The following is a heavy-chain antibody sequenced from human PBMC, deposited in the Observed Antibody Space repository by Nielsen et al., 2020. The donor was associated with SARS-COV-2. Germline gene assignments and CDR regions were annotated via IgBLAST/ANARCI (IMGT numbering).Heavy chain of an antibody. CDR3: AREGRDDSGTERHGMDV. J-gene: IGHJ6*02. Sequence: GESLKISCKGLGYSFSSYWIAWVRQMPGKGLEWMGIIYPGDSDTRYSPSFQGQVTISADESISTTYLQWRSLKASDTAVYYCAREGRDDSGTERHGMDVWGRGTTVTVSS. CDR2: IYPGDSDT. D-gene: IGHD3-10*01. V-gene: IGHV5-51*01. CDR1: GYSFSSYW.